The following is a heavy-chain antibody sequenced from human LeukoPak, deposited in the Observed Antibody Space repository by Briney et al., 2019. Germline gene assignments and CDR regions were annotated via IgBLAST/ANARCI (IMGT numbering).Heavy chain of an antibody. CDR1: GFTLSSYW. D-gene: IGHD1-26*01. Sequence: GGSLRLSCAASGFTLSSYWMSWVRQAPGKGLEWVANIKQDGSEKYYVDSVKGRFTISRDNGKNSLYLQMNSLRAEDTAVYYCARRRDSGSLQHFDYWGQGTLVTVSS. V-gene: IGHV3-7*03. CDR2: IKQDGSEK. CDR3: ARRRDSGSLQHFDY. J-gene: IGHJ4*02.